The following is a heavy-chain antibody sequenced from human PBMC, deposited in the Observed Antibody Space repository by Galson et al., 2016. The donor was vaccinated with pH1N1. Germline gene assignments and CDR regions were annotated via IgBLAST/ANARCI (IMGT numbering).Heavy chain of an antibody. D-gene: IGHD2-21*01. J-gene: IGHJ6*03. Sequence: QSGAEVKKPGESLKISCKGSGYNFTRHWIGWVRQMPGKGLEWMGIIFPGDSDTTYSPSFQGQVTISADKSISTAYLQWNSLRASDTAMYYCARSPADPGYSYYYMDVWGKGTTVSVSS. CDR2: IFPGDSDT. V-gene: IGHV5-51*03. CDR1: GYNFTRHW. CDR3: ARSPADPGYSYYYMDV.